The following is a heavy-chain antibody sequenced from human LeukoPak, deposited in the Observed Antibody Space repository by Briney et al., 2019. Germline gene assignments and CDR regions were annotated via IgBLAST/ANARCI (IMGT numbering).Heavy chain of an antibody. D-gene: IGHD3-10*01. CDR1: GYTFTSYD. J-gene: IGHJ6*02. V-gene: IGHV1-8*01. CDR2: MNPNSGNT. CDR3: ARSHYYGSGSYYNNYGMDV. Sequence: GASVKVSCKASGYTFTSYDINWVRQATGQGLEWMGWMNPNSGNTGYAQKFQGRVTMTRNTSMSTAYMELSSLRSEDTAVYYCARSHYYGSGSYYNNYGMDVWGQGTTVTVSS.